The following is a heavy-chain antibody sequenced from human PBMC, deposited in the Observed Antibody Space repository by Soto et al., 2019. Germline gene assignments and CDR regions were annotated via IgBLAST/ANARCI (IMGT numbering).Heavy chain of an antibody. CDR3: TRHSKTGPFDY. CDR2: IYPGDSDT. CDR1: GYIFATHW. Sequence: PGESLKISGRAYGYIFATHWIGWVRQMPGKGLEWMGIIYPGDSDTRYSPSFQGQVTISADKSISTAYLQWSSLKASDTAMYYCTRHSKTGPFDYWGQGTLVTVSS. V-gene: IGHV5-51*01. D-gene: IGHD1-1*01. J-gene: IGHJ4*02.